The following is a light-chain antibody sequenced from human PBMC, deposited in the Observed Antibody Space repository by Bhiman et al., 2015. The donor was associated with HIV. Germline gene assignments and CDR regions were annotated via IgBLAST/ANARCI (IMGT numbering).Light chain of an antibody. CDR1: SSDVGGSYY. CDR3: SSSAGNNRAV. V-gene: IGLV2-8*01. J-gene: IGLJ2*01. CDR2: EVN. Sequence: QSALTQPPSASGAPGQSVTISCTGTSSDVGGSYYVSWYQQHPGRVPKLIIYEVNKRPSGVPDRFSGSKSGNTASLTVSGLQADDEADYYCSSSAGNNRAVFGGGTKLTVL.